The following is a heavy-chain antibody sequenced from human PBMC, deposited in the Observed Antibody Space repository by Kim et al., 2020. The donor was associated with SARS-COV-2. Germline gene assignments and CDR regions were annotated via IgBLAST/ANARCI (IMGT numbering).Heavy chain of an antibody. Sequence: GGSLRLSCAASGFTFSSYAMSWVRQAPGKGLEWVSAISGSGGSTYYADSVKGRFTISRDNSKNTLYLQMNSLRAEDTAVYYCAKRKQQLNYYYYGMDVWGQGTTVTVSS. CDR3: AKRKQQLNYYYYGMDV. J-gene: IGHJ6*02. CDR2: ISGSGGST. D-gene: IGHD6-13*01. V-gene: IGHV3-23*01. CDR1: GFTFSSYA.